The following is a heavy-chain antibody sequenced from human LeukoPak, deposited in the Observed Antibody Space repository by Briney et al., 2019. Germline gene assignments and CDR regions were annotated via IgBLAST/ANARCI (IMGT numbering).Heavy chain of an antibody. CDR2: IYDSGST. Sequence: SETLSLTCTVSGGSIRSSYYYWGWIRQPPGKGLEWIGSIYDSGSTYYNPSLKSRVTKSVDTSKNQFSLKLNSVTAADTAVYYCAREYYSIDYWGQGTLVTVSS. J-gene: IGHJ4*02. D-gene: IGHD3-10*01. CDR3: AREYYSIDY. V-gene: IGHV4-39*02. CDR1: GGSIRSSYYY.